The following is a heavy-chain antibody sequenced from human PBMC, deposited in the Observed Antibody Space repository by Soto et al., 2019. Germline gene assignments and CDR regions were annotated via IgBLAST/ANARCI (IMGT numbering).Heavy chain of an antibody. CDR3: ARHLGTDAWLPY. CDR1: GYSFTTYW. Sequence: EEQLVQSAAEVKKPGESLRISCKGSGYSFTTYWISWVRQMPGKGLEWMGRIDPSDSYTNYSPSFQGHVTISADKSLSTAYLQWSSVKSSDTAMYYCARHLGTDAWLPYWGPGTLVTVSS. CDR2: IDPSDSYT. V-gene: IGHV5-10-1*03. J-gene: IGHJ4*02. D-gene: IGHD1-1*01.